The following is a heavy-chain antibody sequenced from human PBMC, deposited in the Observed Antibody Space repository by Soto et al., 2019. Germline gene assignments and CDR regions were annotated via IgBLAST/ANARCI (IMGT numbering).Heavy chain of an antibody. D-gene: IGHD6-13*01. CDR1: GFTFSSYG. Sequence: PGGSLRLSCAASGFTFSSYGMHWVRQAPGKGLEWVAVIWYDGSNKYYADSVKGRFTISRDNSKNTLYLQMNSLRAEDTAVYHCARDRRIAAAGPTPSSYYYYYGMDVWGQGTTVTVSS. CDR3: ARDRRIAAAGPTPSSYYYYYGMDV. CDR2: IWYDGSNK. J-gene: IGHJ6*02. V-gene: IGHV3-33*01.